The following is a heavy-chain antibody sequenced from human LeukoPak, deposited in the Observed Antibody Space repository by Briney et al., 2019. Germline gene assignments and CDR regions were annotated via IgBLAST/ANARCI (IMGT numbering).Heavy chain of an antibody. CDR1: EFTFSGYW. CDR2: INQDGSEK. D-gene: IGHD2-21*01. V-gene: IGHV3-7*01. J-gene: IGHJ3*01. CDR3: VRDARLVNIDAFDV. Sequence: PGGSLRLSCVASEFTFSGYWMSWVRQAPGKGLGWAANINQDGSEKYYVDSVKGRFTISRDNAKNSLSLQMNSLRAEDTAVYYCVRDARLVNIDAFDVWGRGTKVTVSS.